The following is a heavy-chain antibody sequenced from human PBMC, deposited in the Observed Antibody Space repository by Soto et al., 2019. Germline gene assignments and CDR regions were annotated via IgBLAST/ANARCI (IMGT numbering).Heavy chain of an antibody. Sequence: SQTLSLTCAVYGGSFSGYYWSWIRQPPGKGLEWIGEINHSGSTNYNPSLKSRVTISVDTSKNQFSLKLSSVTAADTAVYYCARGDFWSGYTPDSPVDYWGQGTLVTVSS. CDR2: INHSGST. V-gene: IGHV4-34*01. D-gene: IGHD3-3*01. J-gene: IGHJ4*02. CDR3: ARGDFWSGYTPDSPVDY. CDR1: GGSFSGYY.